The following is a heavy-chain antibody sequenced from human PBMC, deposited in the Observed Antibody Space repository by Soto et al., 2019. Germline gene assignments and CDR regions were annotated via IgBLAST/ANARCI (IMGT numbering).Heavy chain of an antibody. J-gene: IGHJ5*02. CDR2: INPTGGSA. CDR1: GYTFTSYY. CDR3: ARDRGSFDP. V-gene: IGHV1-46*01. Sequence: QVQLVQSGAEVKKPGASVKVSCKASGYTFTSYYMHWLRQAPGQGLEWMGIINPTGGSASYAQRFQGRVTMTRDTCTSTVYMALSSQTSEDTAIYFCARDRGSFDPWGQGTLVTVSS.